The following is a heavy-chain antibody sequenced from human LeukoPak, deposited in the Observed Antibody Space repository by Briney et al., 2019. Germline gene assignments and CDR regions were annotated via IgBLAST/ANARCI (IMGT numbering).Heavy chain of an antibody. CDR1: GYTFTSCD. CDR2: MNPNSGNT. Sequence: ASVKVSCKASGYTFTSCDINLVRQATGQGLEWIGWMNPNSGNTGYGQSFQGRVTMTRDNSISTAYMELSNLRSEDTAIYYCTRGSSGRRDYWGQGTLVTVSS. V-gene: IGHV1-8*01. J-gene: IGHJ4*02. D-gene: IGHD6-19*01. CDR3: TRGSSGRRDY.